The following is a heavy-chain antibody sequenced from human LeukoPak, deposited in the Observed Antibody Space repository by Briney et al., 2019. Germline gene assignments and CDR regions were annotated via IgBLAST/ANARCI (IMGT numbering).Heavy chain of an antibody. D-gene: IGHD3-3*01. CDR1: GGSISSSSYY. CDR2: IYYSGST. J-gene: IGHJ4*02. CDR3: ARRGYDFWSGYSPFDY. Sequence: SETLSLTRTVSGGSISSSSYYWGWIRQPPGKGLEWIGSIYYSGSTYYNPSLKSRVTISVDTSKNQFSLKLSSVTAADTAVYYCARRGYDFWSGYSPFDYWGQGTLVTVSS. V-gene: IGHV4-39*01.